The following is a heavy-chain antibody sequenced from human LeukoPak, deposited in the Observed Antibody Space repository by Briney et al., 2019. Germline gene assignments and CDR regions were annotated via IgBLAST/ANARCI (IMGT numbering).Heavy chain of an antibody. CDR2: MNPNSANT. D-gene: IGHD2/OR15-2a*01. J-gene: IGHJ3*01. CDR3: ARDDYSTRRGDAFDL. CDR1: GYPFTTYD. Sequence: GASVKVSCKTSGYPFTTYDIHWVRQATGQGLEWMGWMNPNSANTGYAQKFQGRVAMTRDTSINTAYLDLSSLRSDDTAVYYCARDDYSTRRGDAFDLWGQGTVVTVSS. V-gene: IGHV1-8*01.